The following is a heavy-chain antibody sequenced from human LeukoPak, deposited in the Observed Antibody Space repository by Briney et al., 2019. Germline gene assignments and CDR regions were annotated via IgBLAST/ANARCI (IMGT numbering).Heavy chain of an antibody. CDR1: GYTFTSYD. V-gene: IGHV1-8*01. Sequence: ASVKVSCKASGYTFTSYDINWVRQATGQGLEWMGWMNPNSGNTGYAQKFQGRVTMTRNTSISTAYMELSSLRSEDTAVYNCARGAGVAALSTLDYWGQGTLVTVSS. J-gene: IGHJ4*02. CDR2: MNPNSGNT. CDR3: ARGAGVAALSTLDY. D-gene: IGHD6-13*01.